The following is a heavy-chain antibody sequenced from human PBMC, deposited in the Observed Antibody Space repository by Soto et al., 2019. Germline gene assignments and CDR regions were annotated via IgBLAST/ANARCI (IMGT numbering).Heavy chain of an antibody. CDR3: TKGPNWNYYYYGVDV. CDR2: VYSSGAT. J-gene: IGHJ6*02. CDR1: GDSVSNYY. Sequence: QVQLQESGPGLVKPSETLSLTCTVSGDSVSNYYWSWIRQPAGRGLEWIGRVYSSGATTYNPSLNGRVTMSVDTSRNQFSPRLSSVTAADTAIYYCTKGPNWNYYYYGVDVWGQGTAVTVSS. D-gene: IGHD1-20*01. V-gene: IGHV4-4*07.